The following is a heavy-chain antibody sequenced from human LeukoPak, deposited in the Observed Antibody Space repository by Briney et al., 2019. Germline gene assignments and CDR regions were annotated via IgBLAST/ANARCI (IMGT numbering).Heavy chain of an antibody. CDR1: GYSISSGYY. D-gene: IGHD3-3*01. J-gene: IGHJ5*02. CDR2: IYHSGST. Sequence: PSETLSLTCALSGYSISSGYYWGWIRQPPGKGLEWIGSIYHSGSTYYNPSLKSRVTISVDTSKNQFSLKLSSVTAAHTAVYYCARQGTFGNYDFWSGYSIDPWGQGTLVTVSS. CDR3: ARQGTFGNYDFWSGYSIDP. V-gene: IGHV4-38-2*01.